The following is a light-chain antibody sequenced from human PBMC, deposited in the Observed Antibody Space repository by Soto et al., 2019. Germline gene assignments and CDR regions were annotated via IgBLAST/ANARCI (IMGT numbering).Light chain of an antibody. V-gene: IGKV1-12*01. CDR1: QGISSW. CDR3: QQANSFPYT. J-gene: IGKJ2*01. CDR2: AAS. Sequence: DIQMTQSPSSVSASVGDRVIITCRASQGISSWLAWYQQKPGKAPKLLIYAASSLLSGVLQSGVPSRFSGSGSGTDFTLTISSLQPEDFATYYCQQANSFPYTFGQGTKVEIK.